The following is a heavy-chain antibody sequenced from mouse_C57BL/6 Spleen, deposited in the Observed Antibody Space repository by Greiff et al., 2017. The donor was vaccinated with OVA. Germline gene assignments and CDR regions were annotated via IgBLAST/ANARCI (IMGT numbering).Heavy chain of an antibody. CDR3: ARWVPPQWYFDV. Sequence: QVQLQQSGAELVKPGASVKISCKASGYAFSSYWMNWVKQRPGKGLEWIGQIYPGDGDTNYNGKFKGKATLTADKSSSTAYMQLSSLTSEDSAVYFCARWVPPQWYFDVWGTGTTVTVSS. V-gene: IGHV1-80*01. D-gene: IGHD6-1*01. CDR2: IYPGDGDT. CDR1: GYAFSSYW. J-gene: IGHJ1*03.